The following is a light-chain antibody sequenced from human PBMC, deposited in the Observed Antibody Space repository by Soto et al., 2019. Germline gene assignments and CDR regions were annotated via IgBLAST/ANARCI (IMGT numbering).Light chain of an antibody. CDR1: SSNIAKNY. Sequence: QSVLTQPPSTSGTPGQRVTISCSGDSSNIAKNYVYWYQQVPGMAPKLLIYSDNQRPSGVPDRFSGSKSGTSASLAISGLRSEDEADYYCGAWDDRLSGYGFGGGTQLTVL. CDR2: SDN. V-gene: IGLV1-47*02. CDR3: GAWDDRLSGYG. J-gene: IGLJ7*01.